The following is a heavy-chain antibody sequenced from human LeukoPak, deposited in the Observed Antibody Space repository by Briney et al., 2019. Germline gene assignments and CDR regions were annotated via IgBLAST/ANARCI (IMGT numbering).Heavy chain of an antibody. CDR1: GGSISSYY. J-gene: IGHJ4*02. V-gene: IGHV4-59*01. CDR3: ARGGDYFDY. CDR2: IYYSGST. Sequence: SETLSLTCTVSGGSISSYYWSWIRQPPGKGLEWIGYIYYSGSTNYDPSLKSRVTISVDTSKNQFSLKLSSVTAADTAVYYCARGGDYFDYWGQGTLVTVSS. D-gene: IGHD1-26*01.